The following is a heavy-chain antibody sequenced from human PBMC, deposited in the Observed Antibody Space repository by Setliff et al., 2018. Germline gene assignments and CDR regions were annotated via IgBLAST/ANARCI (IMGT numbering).Heavy chain of an antibody. D-gene: IGHD4-17*01. V-gene: IGHV4-31*03. CDR2: IYYSGST. J-gene: IGHJ3*02. Sequence: ASETLSLTCTVSGGSISSGGYYWSWIRQHPGKGLEWIGYIYYSGSTYYNPSLKSRVTISVDTPKNQFSLKLSSVTAADTAVYYCARDPLTTNRRRAFDIWGQGTMVTVSS. CDR3: ARDPLTTNRRRAFDI. CDR1: GGSISSGGYY.